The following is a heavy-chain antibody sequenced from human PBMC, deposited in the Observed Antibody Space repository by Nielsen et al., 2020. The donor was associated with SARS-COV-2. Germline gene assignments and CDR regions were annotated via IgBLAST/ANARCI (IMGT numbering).Heavy chain of an antibody. D-gene: IGHD3-22*01. CDR1: GFTFTSYN. CDR2: ISSSGSTI. CDR3: ARGIEITMIVVVITTYFDY. Sequence: GESLKISCAASGFTFTSYNMHWVRQAPGKGLEWVSYISSSGSTIYYADSVKGRFTISRDNAKNSLYLQMNSLRAEDTAVYYCARGIEITMIVVVITTYFDYWGQGTLVTVSS. J-gene: IGHJ4*02. V-gene: IGHV3-48*04.